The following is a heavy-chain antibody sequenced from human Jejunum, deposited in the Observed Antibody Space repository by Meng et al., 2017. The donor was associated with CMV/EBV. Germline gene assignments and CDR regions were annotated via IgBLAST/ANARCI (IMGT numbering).Heavy chain of an antibody. CDR3: ARLQSGYATFSFDS. Sequence: VGSVSSTSPYWGWVRQPPGKGLGWIGAMYYNGYTYYNAALKRRLTLSVDTSKNQFSLTVGSVTAADTAVYYCARLQSGYATFSFDSWGQGMLVTVSS. D-gene: IGHD5-12*01. CDR2: MYYNGYT. V-gene: IGHV4-39*07. CDR1: VGSVSSTSPY. J-gene: IGHJ4*02.